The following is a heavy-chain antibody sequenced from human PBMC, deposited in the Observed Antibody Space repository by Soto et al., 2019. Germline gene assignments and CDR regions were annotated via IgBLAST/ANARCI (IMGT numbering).Heavy chain of an antibody. J-gene: IGHJ5*01. CDR1: GFSFSSNA. CDR2: ITASGGRT. V-gene: IGHV3-23*01. Sequence: PGGSLRLACTACGFSFSSNAMTLVRPAQGRGLEGVSGITASGGRTYYADSVKGRFTISRDNSKSTLYLQMNSLRAEDTAVYYCAKDTRYADYVRWFDSWAQGTLVTVSS. D-gene: IGHD4-17*01. CDR3: AKDTRYADYVRWFDS.